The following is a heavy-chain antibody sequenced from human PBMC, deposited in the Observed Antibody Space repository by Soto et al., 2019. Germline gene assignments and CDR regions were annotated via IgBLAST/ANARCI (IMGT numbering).Heavy chain of an antibody. Sequence: PVGSLRLSCAASGFTFSSYAMHWVRQAPGKGLEWVAVISYDGSNKYYADSVKGRFTISRDNSKNTLYLQMNSLRAEDTAVYYCARDSRDGYSSSWYYYYYYGMDVWGQGTTVTV. CDR3: ARDSRDGYSSSWYYYYYYGMDV. D-gene: IGHD6-13*01. V-gene: IGHV3-30-3*01. CDR2: ISYDGSNK. J-gene: IGHJ6*02. CDR1: GFTFSSYA.